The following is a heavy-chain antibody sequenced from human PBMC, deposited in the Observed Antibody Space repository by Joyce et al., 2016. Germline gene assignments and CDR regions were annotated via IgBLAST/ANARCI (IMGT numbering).Heavy chain of an antibody. CDR3: ARRYSSGYYDFDY. D-gene: IGHD3-22*01. V-gene: IGHV3-7*01. CDR2: IKEDGRET. Sequence: EVQLVESGGGLVQPGGSLRLSCAASGFTFSYCWMSWVRQAPGKGLEWEANIKEDGRETYYVDSVKGRFTISRDNARNSLFLQMNSLRAEDTAVYYCARRYSSGYYDFDYWGQGALVTVSS. J-gene: IGHJ4*02. CDR1: GFTFSYCW.